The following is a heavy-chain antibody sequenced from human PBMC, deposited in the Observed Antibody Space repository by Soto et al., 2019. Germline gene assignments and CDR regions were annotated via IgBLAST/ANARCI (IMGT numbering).Heavy chain of an antibody. CDR2: IYYSVST. V-gene: IGHV4-30-4*01. Sequence: QVQLQESGPGLVKPSQTLSLTCTVSGGSISSGDYYWSWIRQPPGKGLEWIGYIYYSVSTYYNPSLKSRVTISVDTSKNQFSLNLSSVTAADTAMYYCARAGVATIYPWNNWFDPWGQGTLVTVSS. J-gene: IGHJ5*02. CDR1: GGSISSGDYY. CDR3: ARAGVATIYPWNNWFDP. D-gene: IGHD5-12*01.